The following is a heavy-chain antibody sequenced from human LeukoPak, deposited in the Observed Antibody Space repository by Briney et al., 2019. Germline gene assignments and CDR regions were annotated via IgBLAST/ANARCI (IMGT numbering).Heavy chain of an antibody. CDR1: GFTFTDYA. D-gene: IGHD1-26*01. J-gene: IGHJ4*02. CDR2: ISYDGDHK. CDR3: AREYYSGNYYVFDY. Sequence: GGSLRLSCAASGFTFTDYAIHWVRPAPGKGLEWVAVISYDGDHKYYPDSVKGRFTISRDNSKNTVYLQMNSLRVEDTAVYFCAREYYSGNYYVFDYWGQGTLVTVSS. V-gene: IGHV3-30-3*01.